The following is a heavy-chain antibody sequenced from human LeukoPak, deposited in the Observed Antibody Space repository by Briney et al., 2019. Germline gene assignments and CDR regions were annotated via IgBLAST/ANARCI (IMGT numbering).Heavy chain of an antibody. CDR3: ARGLWQVVVTATPGGMDV. D-gene: IGHD2-21*02. J-gene: IGHJ6*02. CDR2: IIPILGIA. Sequence: SSVKVSCKASGGTFSSYAISWVRQAPGQGLEWMGRIIPILGIANYAQKFQGRVTITADESTSTAYMELSSLRSEDTAVYYCARGLWQVVVTATPGGMDVWGQGTTVSVS. CDR1: GGTFSSYA. V-gene: IGHV1-69*04.